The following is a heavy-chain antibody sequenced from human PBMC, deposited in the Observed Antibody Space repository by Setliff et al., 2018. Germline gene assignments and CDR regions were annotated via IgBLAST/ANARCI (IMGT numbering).Heavy chain of an antibody. V-gene: IGHV1-18*01. CDR2: SSAYNGKT. CDR3: AITKGFGDGWLDP. CDR1: GYTFTSYG. D-gene: IGHD3-10*01. Sequence: ASVKVSCKSSGYTFTSYGISWMRQAPGQGLEWMGWSSAYNGKTQYAQKFQGRVTMTTDTSTSTAYMEVSSLNSDDTAVYYCAITKGFGDGWLDPWGQGTLVTVSS. J-gene: IGHJ5*02.